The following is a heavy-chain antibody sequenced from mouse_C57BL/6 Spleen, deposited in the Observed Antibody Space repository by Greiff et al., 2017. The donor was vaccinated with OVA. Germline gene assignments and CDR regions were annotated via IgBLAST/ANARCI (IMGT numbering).Heavy chain of an antibody. J-gene: IGHJ2*01. V-gene: IGHV5-16*01. CDR3: ARGLPYFDY. CDR2: INYDGSST. Sequence: EVQRVESEGGLVQPGSSMKLSCTASGFTFSDYYMAWVRQVPEKGLEWVANINYDGSSTYYLDSLKSRFIISRDNAKNILYLQMSSLKSEDTATYYCARGLPYFDYWGQGTTLTVSS. CDR1: GFTFSDYY.